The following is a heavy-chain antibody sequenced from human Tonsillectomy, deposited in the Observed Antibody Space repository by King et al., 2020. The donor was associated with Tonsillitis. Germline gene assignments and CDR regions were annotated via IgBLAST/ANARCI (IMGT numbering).Heavy chain of an antibody. Sequence: QLVQSGAEVKKPGESLKISCKGSGYSFTSYCIAWVRQMPGKGLEWMGIIYPGDSDTRYSPSFQGQVTISADKSISTAYLQWSSLKASDTAMYYCAGARDSGIWRYYFAYWGQGTLVTVSS. CDR2: IYPGDSDT. J-gene: IGHJ4*02. CDR3: AGARDSGIWRYYFAY. V-gene: IGHV5-51*01. D-gene: IGHD1-14*01. CDR1: GYSFTSYC.